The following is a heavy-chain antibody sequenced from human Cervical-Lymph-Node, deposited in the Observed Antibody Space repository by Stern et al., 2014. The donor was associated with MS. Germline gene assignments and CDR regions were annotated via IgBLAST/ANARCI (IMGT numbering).Heavy chain of an antibody. D-gene: IGHD3-22*01. Sequence: QLVQSGAEVKKPGSSVKVSCKASGGTFSNYAISWVRQAPGQGLEWMGGLIIIFDTANYAQKFQGRVTITADESTSTAYMELSSLRYEDTAVYYCARASDRSGYPEYFQYWGQGTPVTVSS. CDR3: ARASDRSGYPEYFQY. V-gene: IGHV1-69*01. CDR2: LIIIFDTA. CDR1: GGTFSNYA. J-gene: IGHJ1*01.